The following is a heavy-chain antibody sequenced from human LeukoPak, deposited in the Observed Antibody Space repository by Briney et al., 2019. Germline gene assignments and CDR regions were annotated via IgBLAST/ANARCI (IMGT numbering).Heavy chain of an antibody. J-gene: IGHJ4*02. CDR3: ARVKGSWYYYYFDY. Sequence: SETLSLTCAVSGGSISSSNWWSWVRQPPGKGLEWIGEIYHSGSTNYNPSLKSRVTISVDKSKNQFSLKLSSVTAADTAVYYCARVKGSWYYYYFDYWGQGTLVTVSS. D-gene: IGHD6-13*01. CDR1: GGSISSSNW. CDR2: IYHSGST. V-gene: IGHV4-4*02.